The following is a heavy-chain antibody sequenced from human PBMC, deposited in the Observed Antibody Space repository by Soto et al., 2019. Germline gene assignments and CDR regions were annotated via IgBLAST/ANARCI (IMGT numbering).Heavy chain of an antibody. CDR1: GLTVSSNY. D-gene: IGHD5-12*01. CDR3: ARGGYSGYDNFDY. CDR2: IYSGGST. J-gene: IGHJ4*02. Sequence: EVQLVESGGGLIQPGGSLRLSCAASGLTVSSNYMSWVRQAPGKGLEWVAVIYSGGSTYYADSVKGRFTISRDNSKNTLYRQMNSLRAEDTAVYYCARGGYSGYDNFDYWGQGTLVTVSS. V-gene: IGHV3-53*01.